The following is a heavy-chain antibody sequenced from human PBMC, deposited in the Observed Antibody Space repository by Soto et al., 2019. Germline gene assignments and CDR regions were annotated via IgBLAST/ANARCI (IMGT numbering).Heavy chain of an antibody. CDR3: ARGSSGWYADLDS. CDR1: GFMFEKYD. D-gene: IGHD6-19*01. CDR2: IGTTGHP. J-gene: IGHJ5*01. Sequence: EVQLVESGGGLMRPGGFLRLSCTASGFMFEKYDMHWVRQRAGKGLEWVAAIGTTGHPYYPGSAKGRFNISRENVKNSLFLQVNDLKAGDTAVYYCARGSSGWYADLDSWGHGTLVTVSA. V-gene: IGHV3-13*05.